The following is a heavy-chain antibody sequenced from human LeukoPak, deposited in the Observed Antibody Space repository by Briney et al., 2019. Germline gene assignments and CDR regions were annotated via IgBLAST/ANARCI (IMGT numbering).Heavy chain of an antibody. CDR1: GYTFTSYG. J-gene: IGHJ6*03. D-gene: IGHD2-15*01. CDR3: ARDAVDCSGGSCYSGGYYYYYMDV. V-gene: IGHV1-18*01. Sequence: ASVKVSCKASGYTFTSYGISWVRQAPGQGLEWMGWISAYNGNTNYAQKLQGRVTMTTDTSTSTAYMELSSLRSEDTAVYYCARDAVDCSGGSCYSGGYYYYYMDVWGKGTTVTISS. CDR2: ISAYNGNT.